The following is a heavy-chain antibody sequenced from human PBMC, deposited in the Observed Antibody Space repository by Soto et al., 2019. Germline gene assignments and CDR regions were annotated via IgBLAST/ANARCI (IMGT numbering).Heavy chain of an antibody. CDR3: VRMEKSGLPLDP. CDR1: GCSVNTINYY. V-gene: IGHV4-39*01. CDR2: IYYSGNT. Sequence: PSATLSLTCTISGCSVNTINYYWGWISQPPGKGLEWIGSIYYSGNTYYNPSLKRRVTISVDTSKNQFSLKLSSVTAADTAVYYCVRMEKSGLPLDPWGQGTLVTVSS. J-gene: IGHJ5*02. D-gene: IGHD2-8*02.